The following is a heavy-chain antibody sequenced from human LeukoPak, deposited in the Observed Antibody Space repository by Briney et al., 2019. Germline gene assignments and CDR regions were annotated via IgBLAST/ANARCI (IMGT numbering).Heavy chain of an antibody. J-gene: IGHJ6*03. CDR1: GYTLTELS. D-gene: IGHD3-3*01. CDR2: FDPEDGET. CDR3: ATEVSPYYDFWSGYYMDV. V-gene: IGHV1-24*01. Sequence: ASVKVPCKVSGYTLTELSMHWVRQAPGKGLEWMGGFDPEDGETIYAQKFQGRVTMTEDTSTDTAYMELSSLRSEDTAVYYCATEVSPYYDFWSGYYMDVWGKGTTVTVSS.